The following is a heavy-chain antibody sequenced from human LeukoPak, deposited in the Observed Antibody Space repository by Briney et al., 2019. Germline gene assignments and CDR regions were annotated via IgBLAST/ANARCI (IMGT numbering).Heavy chain of an antibody. CDR1: GYTFTSYG. CDR2: ISAYNGNT. D-gene: IGHD3-10*01. CDR3: TRDNVLLWFGELFPFDY. Sequence: ASVKVSCKASGYTFTSYGISWVRQAPGQGLEWMGWISAYNGNTNYAQKLQGRVTMTTDTSTSTAYMELRSLRSDDTVVYYCTRDNVLLWFGELFPFDYWGQGTLVTVSS. V-gene: IGHV1-18*01. J-gene: IGHJ4*02.